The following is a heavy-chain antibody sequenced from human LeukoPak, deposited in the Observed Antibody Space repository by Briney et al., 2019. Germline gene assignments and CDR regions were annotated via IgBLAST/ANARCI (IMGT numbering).Heavy chain of an antibody. V-gene: IGHV3-30*03. CDR1: GFPFSSYW. CDR2: ISYDGSNK. J-gene: IGHJ4*02. CDR3: ARGAGEEYYFDY. Sequence: GGSLRLSCVASGFPFSSYWMTWVRQAPGKGLEWVAVISYDGSNKYYADSVKGRFTISRDNSKNTLYLQMNSLRAEDTAVYYCARGAGEEYYFDYWGQGTLVTVSS. D-gene: IGHD3-16*01.